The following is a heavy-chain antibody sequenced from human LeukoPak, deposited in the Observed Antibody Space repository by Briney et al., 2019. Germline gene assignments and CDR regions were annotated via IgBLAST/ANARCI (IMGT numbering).Heavy chain of an antibody. J-gene: IGHJ6*02. CDR2: ISYDGSNK. Sequence: GGSLRLSCAASGFTFSNYGMHWVRQAPGKGLEWVALISYDGSNKYYADSVRGRFTISRDNSKNTLCLQMNSLRAEDTAVYYCAKDLSSGSSIYGMDVWGQGTTVTVSS. V-gene: IGHV3-30*18. D-gene: IGHD3-10*02. CDR1: GFTFSNYG. CDR3: AKDLSSGSSIYGMDV.